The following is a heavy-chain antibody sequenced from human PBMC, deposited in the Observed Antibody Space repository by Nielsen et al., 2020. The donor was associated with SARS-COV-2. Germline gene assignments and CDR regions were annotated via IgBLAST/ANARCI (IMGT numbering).Heavy chain of an antibody. CDR2: ISSYNGNT. Sequence: ASVKVSCKASGYTFTNYAMNWVRQAPGQGLEWMGWISSYNGNTNYAQKVQGRVTVTSDTSTSTAYMELRSLRSDDTAMYYCASTFGTTLPYYFDYWGQGTLIAVSS. D-gene: IGHD1-7*01. J-gene: IGHJ4*02. V-gene: IGHV1-18*01. CDR3: ASTFGTTLPYYFDY. CDR1: GYTFTNYA.